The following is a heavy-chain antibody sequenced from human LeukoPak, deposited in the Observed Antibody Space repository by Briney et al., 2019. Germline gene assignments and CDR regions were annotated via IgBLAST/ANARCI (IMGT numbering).Heavy chain of an antibody. CDR2: ISGSGGST. Sequence: GSLRPSFAASGSPFSSYAMSWVRQAPGKGLEWVSAISGSGGSTYYADSVKGRFTISRDNSKNTLYLQMNSLRAEDTAVYYCAKLLQWLDYWGQGTLVTVSS. CDR1: GSPFSSYA. CDR3: AKLLQWLDY. D-gene: IGHD6-19*01. J-gene: IGHJ4*02. V-gene: IGHV3-23*01.